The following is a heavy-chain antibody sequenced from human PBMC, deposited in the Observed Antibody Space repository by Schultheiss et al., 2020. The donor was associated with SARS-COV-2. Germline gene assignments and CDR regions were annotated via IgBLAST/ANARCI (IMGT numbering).Heavy chain of an antibody. CDR1: GGSISSSNW. V-gene: IGHV4-4*02. J-gene: IGHJ4*02. Sequence: SETLSLTCAVSGGSISSSNWWSWVRQPPGKGLEWIGEIYHSGSTNYNPSLKSRVTISVDTSKNQFSLKLSSVTAADTAVYYCARTLRGSTKGPVDYWGQGTLVTVSS. CDR3: ARTLRGSTKGPVDY. D-gene: IGHD1-26*01. CDR2: IYHSGST.